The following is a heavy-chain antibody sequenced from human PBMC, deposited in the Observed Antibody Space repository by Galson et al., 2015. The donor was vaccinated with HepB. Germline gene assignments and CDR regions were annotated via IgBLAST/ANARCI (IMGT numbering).Heavy chain of an antibody. CDR3: ARDASYDFTQAVPAGFADY. D-gene: IGHD3/OR15-3a*01. CDR1: GFTFSSYA. CDR2: ISYDGSNK. V-gene: IGHV3-30-3*01. Sequence: SLRLSCAASGFTFSSYAMHWVRQAPGKGLEWVVVISYDGSNKYYADSVKGRFTISRDNSKNTLYLQMNSLRAEDTAVYYSARDASYDFTQAVPAGFADYWGQGTLVTVSS. J-gene: IGHJ4*02.